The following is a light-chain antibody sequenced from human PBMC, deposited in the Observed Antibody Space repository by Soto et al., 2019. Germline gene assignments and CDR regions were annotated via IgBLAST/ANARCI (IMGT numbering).Light chain of an antibody. CDR1: QSITTY. CDR3: QQSYTTPLT. Sequence: DIQMTQSPSSLSASVGDRVTITCRASQSITTYLNWFQQQPGKAPKLLIYAASSLQSGVPSRFTGSGFGTDFTLTISRLQPGDLATYYCQQSYTTPLTFGGGTKVEIK. CDR2: AAS. V-gene: IGKV1-39*01. J-gene: IGKJ4*01.